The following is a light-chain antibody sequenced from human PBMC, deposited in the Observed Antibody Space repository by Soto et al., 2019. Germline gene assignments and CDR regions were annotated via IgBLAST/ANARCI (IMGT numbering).Light chain of an antibody. CDR2: SSS. J-gene: IGKJ4*01. V-gene: IGKV1-39*01. CDR1: QNIADY. CDR3: LQTFTSHIT. Sequence: DILMTQSPSSLSASVSDTVTITCRASQNIADYLSWYQQKPGKAPKLLMYSSSILHDGVSSRFSGDGSGTAFTLTITGLQPEDFATYYCLQTFTSHITFGGGTTVEVK.